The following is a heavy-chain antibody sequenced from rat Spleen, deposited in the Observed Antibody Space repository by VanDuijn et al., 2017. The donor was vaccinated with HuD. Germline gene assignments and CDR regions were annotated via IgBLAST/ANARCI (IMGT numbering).Heavy chain of an antibody. V-gene: IGHV3-3*01. CDR2: INSAGNT. CDR3: ARSEGAHYYLPFAD. J-gene: IGHJ3*01. CDR1: GHSITSTYR. D-gene: IGHD1-1*01. Sequence: EVQLQESGPALVKPSQSLSLTCSVTGHSITSTYRWNWIRKFPGNKLEWMGYINSAGNTNYNPSLKSRVSITRDTSKNQFFLQVNSLSTEDTATYYCARSEGAHYYLPFADWGQGSLVTVSS.